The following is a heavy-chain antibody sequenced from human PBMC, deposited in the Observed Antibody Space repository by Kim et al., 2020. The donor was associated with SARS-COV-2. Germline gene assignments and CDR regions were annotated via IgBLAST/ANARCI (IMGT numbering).Heavy chain of an antibody. V-gene: IGHV1-69*04. CDR1: GGTFSSYA. D-gene: IGHD1-26*01. CDR3: AREAIVGATYLFDY. J-gene: IGHJ4*02. CDR2: IIPILGIA. Sequence: SVKVSCKASGGTFSSYAISWVRQAPGQGLEWMGRIIPILGIANYAQKFQGRVTITADKSTSTAYMELSSLRSEDTAVYYCAREAIVGATYLFDYWGQGTLVTVSS.